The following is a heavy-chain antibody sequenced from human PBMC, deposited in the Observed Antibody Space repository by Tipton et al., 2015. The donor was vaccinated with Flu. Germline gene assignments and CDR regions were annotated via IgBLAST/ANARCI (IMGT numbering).Heavy chain of an antibody. J-gene: IGHJ6*02. D-gene: IGHD4-17*01. CDR2: ISGDGGST. Sequence: SLRLSCAASGFTFDDYAMHWVRQAPGKGLEWVSLISGDGGSTYYADSVKGRFTISRDNSKNSLYLQMNSLRTEDTALYYCAKDIREQSVTTFYYYGMDVWGQGTTVPVSS. CDR3: AKDIREQSVTTFYYYGMDV. V-gene: IGHV3-43*02. CDR1: GFTFDDYA.